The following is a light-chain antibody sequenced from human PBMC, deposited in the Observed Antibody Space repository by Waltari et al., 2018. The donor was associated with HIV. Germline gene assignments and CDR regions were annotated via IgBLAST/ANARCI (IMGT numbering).Light chain of an antibody. V-gene: IGLV1-40*01. CDR3: QSFDSSLTTSGVI. Sequence: QSVLTQPPSVSGAPGQRVTISCTGSSSNIGAGYDVHWYQQLPGTAPKLLSYANINRPSGVPDRFSGSKSVSSASLAITGLHAEDEAHYYCQSFDSSLTTSGVIFGGGTKLTVL. J-gene: IGLJ2*01. CDR1: SSNIGAGYD. CDR2: ANI.